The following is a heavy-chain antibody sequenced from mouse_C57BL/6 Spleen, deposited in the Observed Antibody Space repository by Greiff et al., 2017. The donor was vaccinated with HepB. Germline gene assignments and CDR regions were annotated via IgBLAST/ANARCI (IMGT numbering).Heavy chain of an antibody. Sequence: VQLQQSGAELVRPGASVTLSCKASGYTFTDYEMHWVKQTPVHGLEWIGAIDPETGGTAYNQKFKGKAILTADKSSSTAYMELRSLTSEDSAVYYCPKLSYGSRPWFAYWGQGTLVTVSA. CDR3: PKLSYGSRPWFAY. D-gene: IGHD1-1*01. J-gene: IGHJ3*01. V-gene: IGHV1-15*01. CDR2: IDPETGGT. CDR1: GYTFTDYE.